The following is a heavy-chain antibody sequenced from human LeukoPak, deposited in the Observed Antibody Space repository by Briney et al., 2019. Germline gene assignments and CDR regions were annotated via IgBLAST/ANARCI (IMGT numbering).Heavy chain of an antibody. CDR1: GFTFDDYA. V-gene: IGHV3-9*01. CDR3: AKDKKLRSRTFDL. CDR2: ISWNSGSI. Sequence: PGGSLRLSCAASGFTFDDYAMHWVRQAPGKGLEWVSGISWNSGSIGYADSVKGRFTISRDNAKNSLYLQMNSLRAEDTALYYCAKDKKLRSRTFDLWGRGTLVTVSS. J-gene: IGHJ2*01. D-gene: IGHD6-13*01.